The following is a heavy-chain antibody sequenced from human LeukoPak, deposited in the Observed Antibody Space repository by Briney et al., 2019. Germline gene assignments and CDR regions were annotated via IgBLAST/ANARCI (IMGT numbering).Heavy chain of an antibody. CDR2: IYYSGST. CDR1: GGSISSGSYF. D-gene: IGHD6-13*01. Sequence: SETLSLTCTVSGGSISSGSYFWGWIRQPPGKGLEWIGSIYYSGSTYYNPSLKSRVTISVDTSKNQFSLRLNSVTAADTAAYYCARRLGSSWYGDAFDIWGQGTTVSVSS. CDR3: ARRLGSSWYGDAFDI. V-gene: IGHV4-39*01. J-gene: IGHJ3*02.